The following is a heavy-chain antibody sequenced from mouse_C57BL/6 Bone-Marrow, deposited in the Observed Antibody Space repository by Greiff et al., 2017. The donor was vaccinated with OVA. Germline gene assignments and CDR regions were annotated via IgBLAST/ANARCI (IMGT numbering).Heavy chain of an antibody. V-gene: IGHV1-61*01. D-gene: IGHD2-4*01. CDR3: ARGGGYYDYDGWFAY. J-gene: IGHJ3*01. Sequence: VQLQQPGAELVRPGSSVKLSCKASGYTFTSYWMDWVKQRPGQGLEWIGNIYPSDSETHYNQKFKDKATLTVDKSSSTAYMQLSSLTSEDSAVYYCARGGGYYDYDGWFAYWGQGTLVTVSA. CDR1: GYTFTSYW. CDR2: IYPSDSET.